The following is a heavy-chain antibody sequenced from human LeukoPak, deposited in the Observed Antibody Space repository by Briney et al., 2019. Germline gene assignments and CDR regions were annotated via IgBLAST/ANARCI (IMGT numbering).Heavy chain of an antibody. Sequence: GGSLRLSCAASGFTFSSYAMHWVRQAPGKGLEYVSAISSNGGSTYYANSVKGRFTISRDNSKNTLYLQMGSLRAEDMAVYYCTRDRFYVWFDPWGQGTLVTVSS. J-gene: IGHJ5*02. CDR1: GFTFSSYA. D-gene: IGHD3-16*01. CDR2: ISSNGGST. V-gene: IGHV3-64*01. CDR3: TRDRFYVWFDP.